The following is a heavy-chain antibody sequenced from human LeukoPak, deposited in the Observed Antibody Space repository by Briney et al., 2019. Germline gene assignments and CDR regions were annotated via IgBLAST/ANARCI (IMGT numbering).Heavy chain of an antibody. Sequence: ASVKVSCKASGGTFSSYDISWVRQAPGQGLEWMGGIMPISGTANYAQKFQGRATITADKPTNTAYMELSSLRSEDTAVYYCASGRTDIVVVPATLRNYYFDYWGQGTLVTVSS. J-gene: IGHJ4*02. CDR1: GGTFSSYD. D-gene: IGHD2-2*01. CDR3: ASGRTDIVVVPATLRNYYFDY. V-gene: IGHV1-69*06. CDR2: IMPISGTA.